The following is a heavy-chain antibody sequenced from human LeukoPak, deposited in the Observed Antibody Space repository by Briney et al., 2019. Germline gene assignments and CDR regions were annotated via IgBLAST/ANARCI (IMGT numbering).Heavy chain of an antibody. D-gene: IGHD4-17*01. CDR1: GFTFSSYG. J-gene: IGHJ4*02. CDR3: AREGYSTTVTTYFDY. CDR2: ISYDGSNK. V-gene: IGHV3-30*03. Sequence: GGSLRLSCAASGFTFSSYGMHWVRQAPGKGLEWVAVISYDGSNKYYADSVKGRFTISRDSSKNTLYLQMNSLRAEDTAVYYCAREGYSTTVTTYFDYWGQGTLVTVSS.